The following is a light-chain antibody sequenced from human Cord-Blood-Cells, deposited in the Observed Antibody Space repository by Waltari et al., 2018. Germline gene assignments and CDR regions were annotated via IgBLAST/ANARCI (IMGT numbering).Light chain of an antibody. J-gene: IGKJ4*01. CDR3: QQYNNWPLT. Sequence: EIVMTQSPATLPVSPGGRATLPCRASQSVSSNLAWYQQKPGQAPRLLIYGASTRATGIPVRFSGSGSGTEFTLTISSLQSEDFAVYYCQQYNNWPLTFGGGTKVEIK. CDR2: GAS. V-gene: IGKV3-15*01. CDR1: QSVSSN.